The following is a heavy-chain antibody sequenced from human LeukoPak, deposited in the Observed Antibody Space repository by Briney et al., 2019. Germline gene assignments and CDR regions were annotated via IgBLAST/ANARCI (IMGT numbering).Heavy chain of an antibody. CDR1: GGSFSGYY. Sequence: SETLSLTCAVDGGSFSGYYWSWIRQPPGKGLGWIGEINHSGSNNSHTSLKSRVTISVDTAKNQFSLKLSSVTAADTAVYYCASGRQTSSGYYYLCYYYGMDVWGQGTTVTVSS. CDR2: INHSGSN. J-gene: IGHJ6*02. CDR3: ASGRQTSSGYYYLCYYYGMDV. V-gene: IGHV4-34*01. D-gene: IGHD3-22*01.